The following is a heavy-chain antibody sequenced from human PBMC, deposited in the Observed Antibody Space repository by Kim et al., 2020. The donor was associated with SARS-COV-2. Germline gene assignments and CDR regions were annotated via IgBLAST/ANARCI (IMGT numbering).Heavy chain of an antibody. CDR3: SRDRADNWFDP. V-gene: IGHV3-66*01. CDR2: LYSGGST. Sequence: GGSLRLSCAVSGFSVSTNYMTWVRQAPGKGLEWVSVLYSGGSTYYADSVQGRFTISRDNSKNTVYLQMNSLRADDTAVYYCSRDRADNWFDPWGQGTLVT. J-gene: IGHJ5*02. CDR1: GFSVSTNY.